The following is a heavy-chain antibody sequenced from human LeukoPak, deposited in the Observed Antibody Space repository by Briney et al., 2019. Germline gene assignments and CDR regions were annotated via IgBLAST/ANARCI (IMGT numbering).Heavy chain of an antibody. CDR2: ICSNGGST. J-gene: IGHJ4*02. V-gene: IGHV3-64*01. CDR1: GFTFSNYA. CDR3: ARRSSSWFHYFDY. D-gene: IGHD6-13*01. Sequence: PGESLTLSCAASGFTFSNYAMHWVRQPPGKGLEYVAAICSNGGSTYYPHSVKGRFTISRDNSNNTLYLQMGSLRAEDMAVYYCARRSSSWFHYFDYWGQGTLVTVSS.